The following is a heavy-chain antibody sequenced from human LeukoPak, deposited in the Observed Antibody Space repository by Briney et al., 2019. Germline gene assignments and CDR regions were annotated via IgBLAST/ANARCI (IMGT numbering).Heavy chain of an antibody. CDR2: ISSSGSTI. J-gene: IGHJ4*02. CDR3: ARARGSYSFDY. CDR1: GFTFSDYY. V-gene: IGHV3-11*01. D-gene: IGHD1-26*01. Sequence: GGSLRLSCAASGFTFSDYYMSWIRQAPGKGLECISYISSSGSTIHDADSLKGRFTISRDNGKNSLYLQMNSLRAEDTAVYYCARARGSYSFDYWGQGTLVTVSS.